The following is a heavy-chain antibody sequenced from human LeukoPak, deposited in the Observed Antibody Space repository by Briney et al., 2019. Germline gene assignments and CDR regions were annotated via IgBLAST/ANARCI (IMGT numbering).Heavy chain of an antibody. D-gene: IGHD3-16*02. Sequence: GRSLRLSCAASGFTFSSYAVHWVRQAPGKGLEWVAVISYDGSNKYYADSVKGRFTISRDNSKNTLYLQMNSLRAEDTAVYYCARGSGVWGSYRYTVDYWGQGTLVTVSS. CDR3: ARGSGVWGSYRYTVDY. CDR2: ISYDGSNK. CDR1: GFTFSSYA. V-gene: IGHV3-30-3*01. J-gene: IGHJ4*02.